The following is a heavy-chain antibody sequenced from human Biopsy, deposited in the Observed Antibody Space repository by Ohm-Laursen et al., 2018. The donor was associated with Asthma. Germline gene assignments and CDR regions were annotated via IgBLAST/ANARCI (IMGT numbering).Heavy chain of an antibody. CDR2: IYSGGTS. Sequence: SLRLSCTASGFAVSRDHMFWVRQAPGKGLEWVSVIYSGGTSHTADSVRGRFTISRDNAKNSLYLQMNSLRAKDTAVYYCARTFHFWSPYHAEHYQLWGQGTLVTVSS. V-gene: IGHV3-66*01. CDR3: ARTFHFWSPYHAEHYQL. J-gene: IGHJ1*01. D-gene: IGHD3-3*02. CDR1: GFAVSRDH.